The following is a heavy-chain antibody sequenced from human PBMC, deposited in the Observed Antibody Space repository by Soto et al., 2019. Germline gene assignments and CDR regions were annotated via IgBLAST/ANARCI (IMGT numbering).Heavy chain of an antibody. J-gene: IGHJ6*02. D-gene: IGHD5-12*01. CDR3: ARDPSGDGYNSDGMDV. CDR1: GFTFSDYA. Sequence: QVQLVESGGGVVQPGRSLRLSCAASGFTFSDYAMHWVRLAPGKGLGWVAFMSYDGSNKYYADSVKGRFTISRDNSKNXLYLQMNSLGAEDTAVYYCARDPSGDGYNSDGMDVWGQGTTVTVSS. V-gene: IGHV3-30-3*01. CDR2: MSYDGSNK.